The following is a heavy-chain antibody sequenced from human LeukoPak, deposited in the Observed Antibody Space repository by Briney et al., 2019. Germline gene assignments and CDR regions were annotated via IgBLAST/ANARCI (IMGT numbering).Heavy chain of an antibody. CDR3: ASNGDDFWSGYSDY. Sequence: SDTLSLTCAVYGGSFSGYYWSWIRQPPGKGLEWIGEINHSGSTNYNPSLKSRVTISVDTSKNQFSLKLSSVTAADTAVYYCASNGDDFWSGYSDYWGQGTLVTVSS. CDR1: GGSFSGYY. D-gene: IGHD3-3*01. CDR2: INHSGST. J-gene: IGHJ4*02. V-gene: IGHV4-34*01.